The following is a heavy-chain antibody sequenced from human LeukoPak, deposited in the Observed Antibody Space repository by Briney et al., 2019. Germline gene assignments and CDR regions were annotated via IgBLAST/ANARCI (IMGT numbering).Heavy chain of an antibody. CDR2: INHSGST. J-gene: IGHJ5*02. Sequence: SETLSLTCAVYGGSFSGYYWSWIRQPPGKGLEWIGEINHSGSTNYNPSLKSRVTISVDTSKNQFSLKLSSVTAADTAVYYCARGSNAVLRYVDRSGGWFDPWGQGTLVTVSS. CDR1: GGSFSGYY. CDR3: ARGSNAVLRYVDRSGGWFDP. V-gene: IGHV4-34*01. D-gene: IGHD3-9*01.